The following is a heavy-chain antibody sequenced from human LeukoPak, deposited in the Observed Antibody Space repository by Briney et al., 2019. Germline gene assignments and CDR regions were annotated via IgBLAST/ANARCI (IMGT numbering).Heavy chain of an antibody. CDR3: ARVPTTVTTVYFDY. CDR2: ISSNGGST. J-gene: IGHJ4*02. V-gene: IGHV3-64*04. D-gene: IGHD4-17*01. Sequence: GGSLILSCSASEFTFSNYAMHWVRQAPGKGLEYVSAISSNGGSTYYADSVKGRFTISRDNSKNTLYLQMNSLRAEGTAVYYCARVPTTVTTVYFDYWGQGTLVTVSS. CDR1: EFTFSNYA.